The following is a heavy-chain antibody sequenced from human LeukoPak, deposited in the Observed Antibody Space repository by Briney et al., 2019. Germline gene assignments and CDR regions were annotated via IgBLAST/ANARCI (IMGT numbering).Heavy chain of an antibody. V-gene: IGHV3-23*01. Sequence: PGGSLRLSCAASGFTFSSYAMSWVRQAPGKGLEWVSAISGSGGSTYYAGSVKGRFTISRDNSKNTLYLQMNSLRAEDTAVYYCAKASFYGDYFNYYYYYGMDVWGQGTTVTVSS. D-gene: IGHD4-17*01. CDR2: ISGSGGST. CDR3: AKASFYGDYFNYYYYYGMDV. J-gene: IGHJ6*02. CDR1: GFTFSSYA.